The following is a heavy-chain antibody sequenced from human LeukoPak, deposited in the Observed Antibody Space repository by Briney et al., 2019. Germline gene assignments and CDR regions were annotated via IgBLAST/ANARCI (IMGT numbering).Heavy chain of an antibody. D-gene: IGHD1-26*01. CDR1: GYTFTSYY. Sequence: GASVKVSCTASGYTFTSYYMHWVRQAPGQGLEWMGIINPSGGSTSYAQKFQGRVTMTRDTSTSTVYMELSSLRSEDTAVYYCARDSGSHAFDIWGQGTMVTVSS. J-gene: IGHJ3*02. CDR2: INPSGGST. CDR3: ARDSGSHAFDI. V-gene: IGHV1-46*01.